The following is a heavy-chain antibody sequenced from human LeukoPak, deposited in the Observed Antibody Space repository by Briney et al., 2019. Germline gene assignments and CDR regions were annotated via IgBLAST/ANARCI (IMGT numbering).Heavy chain of an antibody. CDR1: GFTFDDYA. J-gene: IGHJ4*02. D-gene: IGHD3-10*01. V-gene: IGHV3-9*01. Sequence: GRSLRLSCAASGFTFDDYAMHWVRQAPGKGLEWVSGISWNSGSIGYADSVKGRFTISRDNAKNSLYLQMNSLRAEDTALYYCVKDGYGSGSYKAYFDYWGQGTLVTVSS. CDR3: VKDGYGSGSYKAYFDY. CDR2: ISWNSGSI.